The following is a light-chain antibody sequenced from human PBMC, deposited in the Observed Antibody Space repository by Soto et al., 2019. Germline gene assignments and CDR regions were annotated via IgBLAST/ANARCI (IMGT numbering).Light chain of an antibody. CDR2: SNN. Sequence: QSVLTQPPSASGTPGQKVFISCSGSSSNIGGTNYAYWYRQLPGAAPKLLMHSNNLRPSGVPERISGSKFGTAASLAISGLRSEDEAVYYCASWDDRLGAVIFGGGTKVTVL. CDR3: ASWDDRLGAVI. J-gene: IGLJ2*01. CDR1: SSNIGGTNY. V-gene: IGLV1-47*02.